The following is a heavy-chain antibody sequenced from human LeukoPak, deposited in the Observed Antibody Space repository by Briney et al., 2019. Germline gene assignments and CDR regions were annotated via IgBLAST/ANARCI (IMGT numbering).Heavy chain of an antibody. CDR3: ASSKNYYDSSGLDY. Sequence: ASVTVSFTASGYTFTSYGINWVRRAPGQGLEWMGWISAYNGNTNYAQKFQGRVTMTTDTSTATAYMDLRSLRSDDTALYYCASSKNYYDSSGLDYWGQGTLVTVSS. D-gene: IGHD3-22*01. CDR2: ISAYNGNT. CDR1: GYTFTSYG. V-gene: IGHV1-18*01. J-gene: IGHJ4*02.